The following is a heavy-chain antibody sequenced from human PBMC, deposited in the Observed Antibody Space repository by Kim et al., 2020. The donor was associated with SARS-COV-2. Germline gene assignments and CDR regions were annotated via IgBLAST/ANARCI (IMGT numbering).Heavy chain of an antibody. V-gene: IGHV3-48*03. Sequence: VKGRFTLSRDNAKNSLYLQMNSLRAEDTAVYYCARDFYDSSGYYRYYFDYWGQGTLVTVSS. J-gene: IGHJ4*02. D-gene: IGHD3-22*01. CDR3: ARDFYDSSGYYRYYFDY.